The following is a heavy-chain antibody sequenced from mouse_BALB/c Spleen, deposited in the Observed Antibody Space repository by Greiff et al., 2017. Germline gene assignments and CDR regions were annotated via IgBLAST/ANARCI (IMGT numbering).Heavy chain of an antibody. CDR3: TRITTVVATSDWYFDV. V-gene: IGHV1-69*02. CDR2: IYPSDSFT. D-gene: IGHD1-1*01. Sequence: QVQLQQPGAELVRPGASVKLSCKASGYTFTSYWINWVKQRPGQGLEWIGNIYPSDSFTNYNQKFKDKATLTVDKSSSTAYMQLSSPTSEDSAVYYCTRITTVVATSDWYFDVWGAGTTVTVSS. CDR1: GYTFTSYW. J-gene: IGHJ1*01.